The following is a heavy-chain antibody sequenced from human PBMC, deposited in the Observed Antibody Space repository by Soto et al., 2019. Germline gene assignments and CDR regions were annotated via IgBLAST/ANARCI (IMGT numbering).Heavy chain of an antibody. CDR1: GGTFSGFA. CDR3: ARDPYNCDINGIFANYIDL. J-gene: IGHJ2*01. V-gene: IGHV1-69*01. Sequence: QVQLVQSGAEVKKPGSSVKVSCKASGGTFSGFAIGWVRQAPGQGLEWVGGIIPKYGAVKYAQNFQGRATIAADDSTSTASLALSSLLAEDTAVYYCARDPYNCDINGIFANYIDLWGRCTLFTVS. CDR2: IIPKYGAV. D-gene: IGHD1-20*01.